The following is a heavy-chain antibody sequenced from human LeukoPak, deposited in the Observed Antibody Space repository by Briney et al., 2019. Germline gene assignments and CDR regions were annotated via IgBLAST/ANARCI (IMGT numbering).Heavy chain of an antibody. J-gene: IGHJ4*02. V-gene: IGHV5-51*01. CDR2: IYPGDSDT. Sequence: GESLKISCKGSGYSFTSYWIGWVRQMPGKGLEWMGIIYPGDSDTKYSPSFGGQVTISADKSVITAYLQWSGLKASDTAMYYCARLARSVGLAFSQYYFDYWGQGTLVTVPS. CDR3: ARLARSVGLAFSQYYFDY. CDR1: GYSFTSYW.